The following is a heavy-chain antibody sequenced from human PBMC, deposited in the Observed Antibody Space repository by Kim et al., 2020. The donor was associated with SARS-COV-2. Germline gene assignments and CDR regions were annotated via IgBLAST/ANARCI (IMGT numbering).Heavy chain of an antibody. J-gene: IGHJ4*02. CDR3: ARQGGDYVVY. CDR1: GGSISSYY. CDR2: IYYSGST. V-gene: IGHV4-59*01. D-gene: IGHD3-16*01. Sequence: SETLSLTCTVSGGSISSYYWSWIRQPPGKGLEWIGYIYYSGSTNYNPSLKSRVTISVDTSKNQFSLKLSSVTAADTAVYYCARQGGDYVVYWGQGTLVTVSS.